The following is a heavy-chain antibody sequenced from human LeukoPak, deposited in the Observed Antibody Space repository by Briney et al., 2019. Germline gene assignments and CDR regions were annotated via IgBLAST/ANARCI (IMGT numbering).Heavy chain of an antibody. CDR1: GGSISSSSYY. Sequence: SETLSLTCTVSGGSISSSSYYWGWIRQPPGKGLEWIGSIYYSGSTYYNPSLKSRVTISVDTSKNQFSLKLSSVTAADTAVYYCAREGGTTVSGYLSAKQFGFDPWGQGTLVTVSS. J-gene: IGHJ5*02. CDR2: IYYSGST. V-gene: IGHV4-39*07. CDR3: AREGGTTVSGYLSAKQFGFDP. D-gene: IGHD5-12*01.